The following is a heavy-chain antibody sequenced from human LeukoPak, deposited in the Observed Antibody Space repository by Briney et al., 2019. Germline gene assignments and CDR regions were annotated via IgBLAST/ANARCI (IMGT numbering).Heavy chain of an antibody. V-gene: IGHV1-18*01. J-gene: IGHJ6*02. CDR1: GYTFTSDG. D-gene: IGHD6-13*01. Sequence: DSVKVSSKASGYTFTSDGISWERQAPGQGLEWMGWISAYNGNTNYAQKLQGRVTMTTDTSTSTAYMELRSLRSDDTAVYYCARDRLWSSSWYLHYYYGMDVWGQGTTVTVSS. CDR3: ARDRLWSSSWYLHYYYGMDV. CDR2: ISAYNGNT.